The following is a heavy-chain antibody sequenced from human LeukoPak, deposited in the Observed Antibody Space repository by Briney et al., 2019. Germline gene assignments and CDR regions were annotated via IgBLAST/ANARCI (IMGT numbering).Heavy chain of an antibody. CDR1: GYTFTSYD. J-gene: IGHJ4*02. Sequence: SVKVSCKASGYTFTSYDINWVRQATGQGLEWMGGIIPIFGTANYAQKFQGRVTITADESTSTAYMELSSLRSEDTAVYYCARVDYWGQGTLVTVSS. CDR3: ARVDY. CDR2: IIPIFGTA. V-gene: IGHV1-69*13.